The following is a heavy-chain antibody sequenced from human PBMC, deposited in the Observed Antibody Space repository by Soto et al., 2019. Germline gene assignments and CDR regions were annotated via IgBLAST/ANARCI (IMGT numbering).Heavy chain of an antibody. V-gene: IGHV5-51*01. J-gene: IGHJ5*02. Sequence: GESLKISCQGTGYRFSSSWIGRVCQKPGQGLEWLRNVQRSASDVRYFTAFEGQVTNSADNSINTAYLQLLNLKPSDTSIYYCTKRATGHVDAWGQGNRVTVYS. CDR1: GYRFSSSW. CDR3: TKRATGHVDA. CDR2: VQRSASDV. D-gene: IGHD7-27*01.